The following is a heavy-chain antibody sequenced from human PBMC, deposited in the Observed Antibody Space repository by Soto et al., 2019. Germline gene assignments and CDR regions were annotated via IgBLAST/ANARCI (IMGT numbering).Heavy chain of an antibody. Sequence: SGPTLVNPTQTLTLTCTFSGFSLSTSGVGVGWIRQPPGKALEWLALIYWDDDKRYSPSLKSRLTITKDTSKNQVVLTMTNMDPVDTATYYCAHTTYYYDSSGYEQHYFGYWGQGTLVTVYS. CDR2: IYWDDDK. J-gene: IGHJ4*02. CDR1: GFSLSTSGVG. CDR3: AHTTYYYDSSGYEQHYFGY. V-gene: IGHV2-5*02. D-gene: IGHD3-22*01.